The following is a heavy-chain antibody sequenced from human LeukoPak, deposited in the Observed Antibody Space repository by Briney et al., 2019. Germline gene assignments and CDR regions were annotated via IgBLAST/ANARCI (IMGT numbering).Heavy chain of an antibody. V-gene: IGHV3-7*01. CDR3: ARKAGGSGSYPY. Sequence: PGGSLRLSCAASGFTFSNYWMSWVRQAPGKGLEWVANIKQDGSENDYVDSVKGRFTISRDNAKNSLYLQMNSLRAEDTAVYYCARKAGGSGSYPYWGQGTLVTVSS. D-gene: IGHD3-10*01. CDR2: IKQDGSEN. CDR1: GFTFSNYW. J-gene: IGHJ4*02.